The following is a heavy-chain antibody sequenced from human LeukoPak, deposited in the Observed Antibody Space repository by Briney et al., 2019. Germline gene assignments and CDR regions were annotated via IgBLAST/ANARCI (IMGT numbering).Heavy chain of an antibody. CDR1: GDSISGNNW. Sequence: PSGTLSLTCAVSGDSISGNNWWSWVRQPPGKGLEWIGEIYHSGSTTYNPSLKSRVTISVDESKNHFSLQLSSVTAADTAVYYCARTYSYDSRGYLYYFDYWGQGTLVAVSS. CDR2: IYHSGST. CDR3: ARTYSYDSRGYLYYFDY. D-gene: IGHD3-22*01. J-gene: IGHJ4*02. V-gene: IGHV4-4*02.